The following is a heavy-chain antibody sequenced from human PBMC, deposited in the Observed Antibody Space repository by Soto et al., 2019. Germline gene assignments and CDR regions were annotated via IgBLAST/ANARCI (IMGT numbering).Heavy chain of an antibody. J-gene: IGHJ3*02. CDR1: GGSISSSNYY. V-gene: IGHV4-39*01. D-gene: IGHD5-18*01. Sequence: QLQLQVSGPGLVKPSETLSLTCTVSGGSISSSNYYWGWIRQPPGKGLEWIGSIYYSGSTYYNPSLESRVTISVDTSKNQFSLRLSSVTAADTAVYYRARARFRYSYGLDVFDIWGQGTLVTVSS. CDR2: IYYSGST. CDR3: ARARFRYSYGLDVFDI.